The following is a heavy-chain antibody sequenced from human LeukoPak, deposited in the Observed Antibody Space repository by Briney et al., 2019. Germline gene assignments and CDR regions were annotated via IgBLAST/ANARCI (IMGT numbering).Heavy chain of an antibody. CDR3: SRVGGYQLPKFDY. Sequence: GSLRLSCAASGFNFNTYAMNWVRQAPGKGLEWISYISSSSSAIYYADSVRGRFSISRDNAKNSVYLEMNSPGDEDTAVDYCSRVGGYQLPKFDYWGRGTLVTVSS. J-gene: IGHJ4*02. CDR2: ISSSSSAI. CDR1: GFNFNTYA. V-gene: IGHV3-48*02. D-gene: IGHD2-2*01.